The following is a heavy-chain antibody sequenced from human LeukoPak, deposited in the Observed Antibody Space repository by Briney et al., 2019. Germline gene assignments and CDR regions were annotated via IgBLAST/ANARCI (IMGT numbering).Heavy chain of an antibody. CDR2: IRSHVYGGTT. J-gene: IGHJ6*04. V-gene: IGHV3-49*04. CDR3: AELGITMIGGV. D-gene: IGHD3-10*02. Sequence: AGGSLRLSCTANGFAFGDYAITWVRQAPEKGLERIGFIRSHVYGGTTEYAASVKGRFTISRDDSKSIVYLQMNSLKTEDTGVYYCAELGITMIGGVWGKGTTVTISS. CDR1: GFAFGDYA.